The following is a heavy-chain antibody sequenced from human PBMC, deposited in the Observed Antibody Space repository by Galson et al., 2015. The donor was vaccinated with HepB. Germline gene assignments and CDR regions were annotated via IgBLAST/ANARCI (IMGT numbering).Heavy chain of an antibody. V-gene: IGHV3-11*01. J-gene: IGHJ3*02. CDR3: AREILERDAFDI. CDR2: ISSSGSTI. CDR1: GFTFSDYY. Sequence: SLRLSCAASGFTFSDYYMSWIRQAPGRGLEWVSYISSSGSTIYYADSVKGRFTISRDNAKNSLYLQMNSLRAEDTAVYYCAREILERDAFDIWGQGTMVTVSS.